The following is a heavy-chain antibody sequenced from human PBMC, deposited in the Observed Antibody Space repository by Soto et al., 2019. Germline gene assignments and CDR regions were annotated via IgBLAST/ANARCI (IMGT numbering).Heavy chain of an antibody. CDR1: GGSISSYY. V-gene: IGHV4-59*01. CDR3: AAGIAARPSHNDSYSMDV. D-gene: IGHD6-6*01. CDR2: IHYSGST. Sequence: QVQLQESGPGLVKPSETLSLTCTVSGGSISSYYWAWIRQPPGKGLEWIGHIHYSGSTNYNPSLNSRVTMSVDTNNNQFSLRLSTVAAADTAVYYCAAGIAARPSHNDSYSMDVWGQGTTVTVSS. J-gene: IGHJ6*02.